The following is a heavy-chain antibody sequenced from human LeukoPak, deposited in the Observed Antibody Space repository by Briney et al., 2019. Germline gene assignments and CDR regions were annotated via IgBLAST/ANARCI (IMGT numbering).Heavy chain of an antibody. Sequence: SETLSLTCTVSGGSMSGYFWSWIRQPAGKGLEWIGRIYSSGSNNYNPSLKSQVTMSLDTSKNHLSLNLSSVTAADTAVYYCAREPTSGREPTSGRPLDYWGQGTLVTVSS. CDR3: AREPTSGREPTSGRPLDY. CDR1: GGSMSGYF. CDR2: IYSSGSN. J-gene: IGHJ4*02. D-gene: IGHD5-12*01. V-gene: IGHV4-4*07.